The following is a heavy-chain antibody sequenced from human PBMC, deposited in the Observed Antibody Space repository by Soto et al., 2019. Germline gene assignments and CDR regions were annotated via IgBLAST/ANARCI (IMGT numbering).Heavy chain of an antibody. CDR2: ISSSSSYI. D-gene: IGHD6-13*01. V-gene: IGHV3-21*01. CDR1: GFTFSSYS. J-gene: IGHJ6*03. Sequence: GGSLRLSCAASGFTFSSYSMNWVRQAPGKWLVWVSSISSSSSYIFYADSVKGRFTISRDNAKNSLYLQMNSLRAEDTAVYYCARAAAGNYYYYYMDVWGKGTTVTVSS. CDR3: ARAAAGNYYYYYMDV.